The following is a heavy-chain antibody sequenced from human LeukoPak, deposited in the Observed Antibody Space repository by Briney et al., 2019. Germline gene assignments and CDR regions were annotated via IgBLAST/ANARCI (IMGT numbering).Heavy chain of an antibody. CDR3: ARHYSTPDYVRVFDY. V-gene: IGHV4-39*01. Sequence: PLETLSLTCTVSGGSISSSTYYWGWIRQPPGKGLEWIGSIFYSGSSYYNRSLKGRVAIFVDTANNQFSLQLSSVTAADTAVYFCARHYSTPDYVRVFDYWGQKTLVTVSS. CDR2: IFYSGSS. D-gene: IGHD3-10*02. CDR1: GGSISSSTYY. J-gene: IGHJ4*02.